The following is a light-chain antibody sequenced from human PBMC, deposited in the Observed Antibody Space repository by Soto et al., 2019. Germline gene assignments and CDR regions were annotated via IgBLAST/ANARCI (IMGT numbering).Light chain of an antibody. CDR3: QQYFSFPRT. V-gene: IGKV4-1*01. CDR2: WAS. J-gene: IGKJ1*01. CDR1: QSVLYSSNNNNY. Sequence: DIVMTQSPDSLAVSLGERATINCKSSQSVLYSSNNNNYLAWYLQRPGQPPKMIIYWASTRDSGVPERFSGSGSGTDFTLTISSLQAEDVAVYYCQQYFSFPRTFGQGTKVDIK.